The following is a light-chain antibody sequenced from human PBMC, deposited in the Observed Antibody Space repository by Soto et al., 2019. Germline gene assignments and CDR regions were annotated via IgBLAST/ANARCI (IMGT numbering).Light chain of an antibody. V-gene: IGLV1-36*01. CDR2: YDD. CDR3: AAWDDSLNGLV. Sequence: QSVLTQPPSVSEAPRQRVTISCSGSSSNIGNNAVNWYQQLPGKAPKLLIYYDDLLPSGVSDRCSGSKAGTSASLAISGLQSEDEADYYCAAWDDSLNGLVFGTGTKVTVL. J-gene: IGLJ1*01. CDR1: SSNIGNNA.